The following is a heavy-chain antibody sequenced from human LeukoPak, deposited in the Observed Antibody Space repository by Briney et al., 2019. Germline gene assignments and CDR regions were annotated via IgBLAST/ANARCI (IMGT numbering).Heavy chain of an antibody. D-gene: IGHD1/OR15-1a*01. J-gene: IGHJ4*02. CDR2: ISSSSSTI. Sequence: PGGSLRLSCAASGFTFSSYSMNWVRQAPGKGLEWVSYISSSSSTIYYADSVKGRFTISRDNAKNSLYLQMNSLRAEDTAVYYCASEATKGGAYYFDYWGQGTLVTVSS. CDR1: GFTFSSYS. CDR3: ASEATKGGAYYFDY. V-gene: IGHV3-48*01.